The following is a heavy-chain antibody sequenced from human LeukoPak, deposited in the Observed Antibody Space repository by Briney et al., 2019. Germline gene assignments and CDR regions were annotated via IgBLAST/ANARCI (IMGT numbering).Heavy chain of an antibody. V-gene: IGHV4-4*07. CDR2: IYTSGST. D-gene: IGHD5-18*01. Sequence: PETLSLTCTVSGGSISSYYWSWIRQPAGKGLEWIGRIYTSGSTNYNPSLKSRVTMSVDTSKNQFSLKLSSVTAADTAVYYCARDSDTAMGLVFDYWGQGTLVTVSS. CDR1: GGSISSYY. J-gene: IGHJ4*02. CDR3: ARDSDTAMGLVFDY.